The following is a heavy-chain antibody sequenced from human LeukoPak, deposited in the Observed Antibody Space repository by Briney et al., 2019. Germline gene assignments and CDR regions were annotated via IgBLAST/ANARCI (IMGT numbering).Heavy chain of an antibody. V-gene: IGHV3-53*01. J-gene: IGHJ3*02. Sequence: GSLRLSCAASGFTVSSNYMSWVRQAPGKGLEWVSVIYSGGGTYYADSVKGRFTISRDNSKNTLYLQMNSLRAEDTAVYYCASDYYDILTGYSYAFDIWGQGTMVTVSS. CDR2: IYSGGGT. CDR3: ASDYYDILTGYSYAFDI. D-gene: IGHD3-9*01. CDR1: GFTVSSNY.